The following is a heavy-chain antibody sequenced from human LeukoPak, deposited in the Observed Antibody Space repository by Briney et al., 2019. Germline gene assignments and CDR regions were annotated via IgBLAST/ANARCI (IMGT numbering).Heavy chain of an antibody. CDR2: INPSGST. CDR3: ARGSHDITMIVVVMTGVSYYLDV. D-gene: IGHD3-22*01. J-gene: IGHJ6*03. Sequence: PSETLSLTCAVYGWSFSGYHWTWIRQSPGKGLEWIGDINPSGSTYYNPSLKSRLTISVDTSKTQFSLKLRSVTAADTAVYYCARGSHDITMIVVVMTGVSYYLDVWGKGTTVTVS. V-gene: IGHV4-34*01. CDR1: GWSFSGYH.